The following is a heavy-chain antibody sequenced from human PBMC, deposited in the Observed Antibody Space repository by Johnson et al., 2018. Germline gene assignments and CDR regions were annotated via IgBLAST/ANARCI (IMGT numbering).Heavy chain of an antibody. Sequence: LVQSGGSLRLSCAAXGFTFSSYAMSWVRQAPGKGLEWVSSISSSSSYIYYADSVKGRFTISRDNAKNSLYLQMNSLRAEDTAVYYCARVDISRFGEFRSDAFDIWGQGTMVTVSS. CDR1: GFTFSSYA. D-gene: IGHD3-10*01. V-gene: IGHV3-21*01. CDR2: ISSSSSYI. CDR3: ARVDISRFGEFRSDAFDI. J-gene: IGHJ3*02.